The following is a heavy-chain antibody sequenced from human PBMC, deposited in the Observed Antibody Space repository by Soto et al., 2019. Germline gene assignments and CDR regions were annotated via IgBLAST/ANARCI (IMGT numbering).Heavy chain of an antibody. J-gene: IGHJ6*02. Sequence: GASVKVSCKASGYTFTSYYMHWVRQAPGQGLEWMGIINPSGGSTSYAQKFQGRVTMTRDTSTSTVYMELSSLRSEDTAVYYCARKSERSPGSPLGFPWGMDVWGQGTTVTVSS. CDR1: GYTFTSYY. D-gene: IGHD2-15*01. V-gene: IGHV1-46*01. CDR2: INPSGGST. CDR3: ARKSERSPGSPLGFPWGMDV.